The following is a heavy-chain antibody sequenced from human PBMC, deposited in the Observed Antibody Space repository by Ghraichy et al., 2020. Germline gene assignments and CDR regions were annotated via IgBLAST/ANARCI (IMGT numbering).Heavy chain of an antibody. J-gene: IGHJ4*02. CDR2: ISSTGSTI. Sequence: GESLNISCAASGFTFSSYRMNWVRQAPGKGLEWLSYISSTGSTIYYADSVKGRFTISRDNAKNSLYLQMNSLRAEDTAVYYCARDLSTYYDILTGYGNFDYWGQGTLVTVSS. CDR3: ARDLSTYYDILTGYGNFDY. V-gene: IGHV3-48*01. D-gene: IGHD3-9*01. CDR1: GFTFSSYR.